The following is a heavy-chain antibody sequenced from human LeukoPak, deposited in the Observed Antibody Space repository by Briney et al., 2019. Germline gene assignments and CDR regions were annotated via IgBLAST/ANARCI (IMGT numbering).Heavy chain of an antibody. V-gene: IGHV1-46*01. Sequence: ASVKVSCKASGYTFTTYYMHWVRRAPGQGLEWMGVINPNGGGTSYAQKFEGRLTMTRDTSTSTVFMELSSLRPEDTAMYYCARDPSGAWQWFDYWGQGTLVTVSS. J-gene: IGHJ4*02. CDR1: GYTFTTYY. CDR2: INPNGGGT. CDR3: ARDPSGAWQWFDY. D-gene: IGHD6-19*01.